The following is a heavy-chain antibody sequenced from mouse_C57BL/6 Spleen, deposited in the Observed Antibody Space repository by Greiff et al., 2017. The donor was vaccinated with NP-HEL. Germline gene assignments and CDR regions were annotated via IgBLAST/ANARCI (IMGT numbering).Heavy chain of an antibody. CDR1: GFTFSSYA. D-gene: IGHD1-1*01. Sequence: EVKLVESGGGLVKPGGSLKLSCEASGFTFSSYAMSWVRQTPEKRLEWVATISDGGSYTYYPDNVKGRVTIARDNATNNLYLQMSHLKSEDTAMYYCARGGLLRGYFDDWGQGTTVTVSS. V-gene: IGHV5-4*03. J-gene: IGHJ2*01. CDR3: ARGGLLRGYFDD. CDR2: ISDGGSYT.